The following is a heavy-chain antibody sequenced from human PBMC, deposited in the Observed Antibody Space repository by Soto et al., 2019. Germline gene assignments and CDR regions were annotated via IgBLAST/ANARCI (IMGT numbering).Heavy chain of an antibody. V-gene: IGHV1-18*01. J-gene: IGHJ5*02. CDR2: INSYNGYT. CDR1: GYTFTTYG. CDR3: ARLFCGADNCYGWFDP. Sequence: QVQLVQSGAAVKKPGASVKVSCKASGYTFTTYGISWVRQAPGQGLEWMGWINSYNGYTNYAQKIQDRLTLTVDTSTSTAYMDLRSLRSDDTAVYYCARLFCGADNCYGWFDPWGQGSLVTVSS. D-gene: IGHD2-21*01.